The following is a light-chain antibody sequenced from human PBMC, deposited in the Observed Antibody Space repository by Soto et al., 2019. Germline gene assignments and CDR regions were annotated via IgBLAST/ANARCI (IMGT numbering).Light chain of an antibody. Sequence: QSALTQPPPASGSPGQSVTISCTGTSSDVGGYNYVSWFQQHPGKAPKLIIHEVNQRPSGVPDRFSGSKSGNTASLTVSGLQAEDEGTYFCSSYGGYNNVVFGSGTKLTVL. J-gene: IGLJ1*01. CDR2: EVN. CDR3: SSYGGYNNVV. CDR1: SSDVGGYNY. V-gene: IGLV2-8*01.